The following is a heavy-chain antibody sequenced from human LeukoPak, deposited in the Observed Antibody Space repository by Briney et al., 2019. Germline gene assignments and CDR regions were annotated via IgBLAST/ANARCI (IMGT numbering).Heavy chain of an antibody. J-gene: IGHJ5*02. CDR3: ARVVPAAINWFDP. CDR1: GYTFTSYY. CDR2: INPSGGST. D-gene: IGHD2-2*01. V-gene: IGHV1-46*01. Sequence: ASVKVSCKASGYTFTSYYMHWVRQAPGQGLEWMGIINPSGGSTSYAQKFQGRVTMTRDTSKNQFSLELNSVTAADTAVYYCARVVPAAINWFDPWGQGTLVTVSS.